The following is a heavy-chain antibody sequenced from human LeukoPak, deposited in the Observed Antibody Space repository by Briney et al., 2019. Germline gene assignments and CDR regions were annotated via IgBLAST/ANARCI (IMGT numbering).Heavy chain of an antibody. CDR3: ARVGHYYDSSGYPYYFDC. CDR1: GFTFSSYS. D-gene: IGHD3-22*01. Sequence: GTLRLSCAASGFTFSSYSMNWVRQAPGMGLEWVSSISSSSSYISYADSVKGRFTISRDNAKNSLYLQMNSLRAEDTAVYYCARVGHYYDSSGYPYYFDCWGQGTLVTVSS. J-gene: IGHJ4*02. V-gene: IGHV3-21*01. CDR2: ISSSSSYI.